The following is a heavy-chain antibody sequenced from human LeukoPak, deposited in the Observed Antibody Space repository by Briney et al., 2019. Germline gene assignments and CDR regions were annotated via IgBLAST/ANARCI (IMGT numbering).Heavy chain of an antibody. CDR1: GFTFSSYW. CDR3: ARDRRSTVVAARAEYFQH. D-gene: IGHD2-15*01. Sequence: PGGSLRLSCAASGFTFSSYWMSWVRQAPGKGLEWVANIKQDGSEKYYVDSVKGRFTISRDNAKNSLYLQMNSLRAEDTAVYYCARDRRSTVVAARAEYFQHWGQGTLVTVSS. V-gene: IGHV3-7*01. J-gene: IGHJ1*01. CDR2: IKQDGSEK.